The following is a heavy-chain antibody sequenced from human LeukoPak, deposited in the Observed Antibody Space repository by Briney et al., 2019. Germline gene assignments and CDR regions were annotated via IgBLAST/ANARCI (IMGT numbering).Heavy chain of an antibody. CDR3: ARDRGSYYYDSSGYYYFDY. CDR2: IIPIFGTA. D-gene: IGHD3-22*01. Sequence: SVKVSCKASGGTFSSYAISWVRQAPGQGLEWMGRIIPIFGTANYAQKFQGRVTITTDESTSTAYMELSSLRSEDTAVYYCARDRGSYYYDSSGYYYFDYWGQGTLSPSPQ. J-gene: IGHJ4*02. V-gene: IGHV1-69*05. CDR1: GGTFSSYA.